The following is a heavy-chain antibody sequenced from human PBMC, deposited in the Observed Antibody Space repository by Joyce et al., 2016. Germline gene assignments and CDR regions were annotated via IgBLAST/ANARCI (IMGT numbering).Heavy chain of an antibody. CDR2: IWYDGSNK. CDR3: ARGRCGSVTCYKPYYYSGMDV. V-gene: IGHV3-33*01. D-gene: IGHD3-16*01. CDR1: GFTFCDYG. Sequence: QVHLVESGGGVVQPGRSLRLSCAESGFTFCDYGLHWVRQAPGKGLECVAVIWYDGSNKYYGDSVKGRFSIARDDSKNTLHLQMNSLRVEDTAMYYCARGRCGSVTCYKPYYYSGMDVWGQGTTVTVS. J-gene: IGHJ6*02.